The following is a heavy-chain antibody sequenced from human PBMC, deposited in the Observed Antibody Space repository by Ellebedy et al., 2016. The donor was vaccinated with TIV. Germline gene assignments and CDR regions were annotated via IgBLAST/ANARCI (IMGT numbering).Heavy chain of an antibody. J-gene: IGHJ3*02. CDR2: IAYDGSNK. Sequence: PGGSLRLSCAASGFTFSSYAMSWVRQAPGKGLEWVAVIAYDGSNKYYADSVKGRFTISRDNSKNTLYLQMNSLRAEDTAVYYCAKGDRINMIVVVMEDACDIWGQGKMVTVSS. CDR1: GFTFSSYA. CDR3: AKGDRINMIVVVMEDACDI. D-gene: IGHD3-22*01. V-gene: IGHV3-30*18.